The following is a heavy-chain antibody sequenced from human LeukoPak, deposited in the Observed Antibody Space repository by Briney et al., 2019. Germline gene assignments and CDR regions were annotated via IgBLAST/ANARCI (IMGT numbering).Heavy chain of an antibody. V-gene: IGHV1-69*06. CDR2: IIPIFGTA. D-gene: IGHD3-16*02. CDR1: GGIFSSYA. CDR3: AKGSRVREGGSYRF. J-gene: IGHJ4*02. Sequence: RASVKVSCKASGGIFSSYAINWVRQAPGQGLEWMGRIIPIFGTANNAQKFQGRVRITGDKSTRTAYMELSSLRSEDTALYYCAKGSRVREGGSYRFWGQGTLVTVCS.